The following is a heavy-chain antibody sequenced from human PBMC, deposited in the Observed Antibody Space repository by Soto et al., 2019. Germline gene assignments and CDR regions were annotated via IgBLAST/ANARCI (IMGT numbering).Heavy chain of an antibody. CDR2: ISYDGSNK. Sequence: PGGSLRLSCAASGFTFSSYFMHWVRQAPGKGLEWVAVISYDGSNKYYADSVKGRFTISRDNSKNTLYLQMNSLRAEDTAVYYCAKSRIWFGELLSPYYYYGMDVWGQGTTVTVSS. D-gene: IGHD3-10*01. CDR3: AKSRIWFGELLSPYYYYGMDV. J-gene: IGHJ6*02. V-gene: IGHV3-30*18. CDR1: GFTFSSYF.